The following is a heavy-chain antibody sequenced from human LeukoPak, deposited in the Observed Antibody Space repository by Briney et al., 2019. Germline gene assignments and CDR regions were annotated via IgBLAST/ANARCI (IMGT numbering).Heavy chain of an antibody. CDR3: ARYSGSYHTDYDY. J-gene: IGHJ4*02. D-gene: IGHD1-26*01. V-gene: IGHV1-18*04. Sequence: ASVKVSCKASGYTFTGYYMHWVRQAPGQGLGWMGWISAYNGNTNYAQKLQGRVTMTTDTSTSTAYMELRSLRSDDTAVYYCARYSGSYHTDYDYWGQGTLVTVSS. CDR2: ISAYNGNT. CDR1: GYTFTGYY.